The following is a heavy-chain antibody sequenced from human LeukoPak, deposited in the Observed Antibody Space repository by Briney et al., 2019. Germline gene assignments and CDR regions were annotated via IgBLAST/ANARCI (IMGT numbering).Heavy chain of an antibody. CDR1: GGTFSSYA. CDR3: ARDGGLLWFGDSIFDY. V-gene: IGHV1-69*04. D-gene: IGHD3-10*01. CDR2: IIPILGIA. Sequence: ASVKVSCKASGGTFSSYAISWVRQAPGQGLEWMGRIIPILGIANYAQKFQGRVTTTADKSTSTAYMELSSLRSEDTAVYYCARDGGLLWFGDSIFDYWGQGTLVTVSS. J-gene: IGHJ4*02.